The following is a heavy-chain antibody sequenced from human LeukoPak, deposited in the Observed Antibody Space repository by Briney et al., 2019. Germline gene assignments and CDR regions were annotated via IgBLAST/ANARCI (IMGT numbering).Heavy chain of an antibody. CDR3: ARAWFGDNDAFDI. CDR1: GFTFSSYD. D-gene: IGHD3-10*01. CDR2: IGTAGDT. J-gene: IGHJ3*02. Sequence: PGGSLRLSCAASGFTFSSYDMHWVRHATGKGLEWVSAIGTAGDTYYPGSVKGRFTISRENAKNSLYLQMNSLRAEDTAVYYCARAWFGDNDAFDIWGQGTMVTVSS. V-gene: IGHV3-13*01.